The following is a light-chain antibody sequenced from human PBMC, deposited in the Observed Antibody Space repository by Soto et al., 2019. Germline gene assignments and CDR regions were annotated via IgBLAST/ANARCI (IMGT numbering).Light chain of an antibody. V-gene: IGKV3-15*01. CDR1: QSVSSN. CDR2: GAS. J-gene: IGKJ1*01. CDR3: QQSNNWPST. Sequence: EIVRTPSPETLSLSPGSRDTLSWMARQSVSSNLAWYQQKPGQAPRLLIYGASTRATGIPARFSGSGSGTEFTLTISSLQSEDFAVYYCQQSNNWPSTFGQGTQLDIK.